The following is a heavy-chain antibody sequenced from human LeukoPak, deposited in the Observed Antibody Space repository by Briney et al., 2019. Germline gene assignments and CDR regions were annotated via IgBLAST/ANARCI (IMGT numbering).Heavy chain of an antibody. V-gene: IGHV4-30-4*01. CDR2: IYYSGST. CDR3: ARGLVATRDFDP. J-gene: IGHJ5*02. CDR1: GGSISSGDYY. D-gene: IGHD5-12*01. Sequence: SETLSLTCTVSGGSISSGDYYWSWIRQPPGKGLEWIGYIYYSGSTYYNPSLKDRVTISVDTSKNHFSLKVSSVTAADTAVYYCARGLVATRDFDPWGQGTLVTVSS.